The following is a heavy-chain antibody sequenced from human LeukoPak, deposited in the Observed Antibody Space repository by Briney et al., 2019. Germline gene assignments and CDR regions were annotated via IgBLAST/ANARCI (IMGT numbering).Heavy chain of an antibody. J-gene: IGHJ3*02. V-gene: IGHV1-18*01. Sequence: ASVKVSCKASGYTFTSYGISWLRQAPGQGLEWMGWISAYNCNTNYAQKLQGRVTMTTDTSTSTAYMELRRLRSDDTAVYYCARGRIYCSSTSCYGLAFDIWDQGTMVTVSS. CDR1: GYTFTSYG. CDR2: ISAYNCNT. D-gene: IGHD2-2*01. CDR3: ARGRIYCSSTSCYGLAFDI.